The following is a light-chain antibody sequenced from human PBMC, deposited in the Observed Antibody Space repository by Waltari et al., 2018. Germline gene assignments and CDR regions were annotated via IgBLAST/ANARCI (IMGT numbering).Light chain of an antibody. CDR1: SSHDDNYNF. CDR2: GVS. J-gene: IGLJ1*01. Sequence: QSALPQPASVSGSPGQSITIPCTRTSSHDDNYNFVSWYQQHPGKAPRLMIYGVSKRPSGVSDRFSGSKSGNTASLTISGLQAEDEADYYCSSYTNIITYVFGTGTKVTVL. V-gene: IGLV2-14*01. CDR3: SSYTNIITYV.